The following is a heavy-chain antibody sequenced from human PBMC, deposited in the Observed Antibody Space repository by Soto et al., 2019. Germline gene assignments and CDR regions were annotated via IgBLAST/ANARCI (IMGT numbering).Heavy chain of an antibody. D-gene: IGHD4-17*01. CDR2: ISGSGGST. J-gene: IGHJ4*02. CDR1: GFTFSSYA. CDR3: AKDSFYGDYVNEGGNYFDY. Sequence: GGSLRLSCAASGFTFSSYAMSWVRQAPGKGLEWVSAISGSGGSTYYADSVKGRFTISRDNSKNTLYLQMNSLRAEDTAVYYCAKDSFYGDYVNEGGNYFDYWGQGTLVTVSS. V-gene: IGHV3-23*01.